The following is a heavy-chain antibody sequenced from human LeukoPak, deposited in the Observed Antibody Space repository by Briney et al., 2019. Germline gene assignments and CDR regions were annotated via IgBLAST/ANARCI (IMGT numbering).Heavy chain of an antibody. J-gene: IGHJ4*02. V-gene: IGHV3-7*01. CDR1: GFTFSNYR. Sequence: GGSLRLSCVGSGFTFSNYRMSWVRQAPGKGLEWVASIRQDGNEKYSVDSVKGRFTISRENGKNSLYLQMNSLRADDTAVYYCARERGYCSGGSCFPPDYWGQGTLVTVSS. CDR2: IRQDGNEK. D-gene: IGHD2-15*01. CDR3: ARERGYCSGGSCFPPDY.